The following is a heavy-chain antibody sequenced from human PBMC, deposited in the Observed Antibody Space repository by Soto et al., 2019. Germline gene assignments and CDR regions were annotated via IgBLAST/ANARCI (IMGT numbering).Heavy chain of an antibody. V-gene: IGHV3-48*02. Sequence: EVQLVESGGGLVQPGGSLSLSCEASGFTFSSYSMNWVRQAPGRGLEWVSYISSSSSTIYYADSVKGRFTISRDNAKNSLYLQMNSLRDEDTAVYYCARVGYDFWSGPPEPNYWGQGTLVTVSS. D-gene: IGHD3-3*01. CDR2: ISSSSSTI. CDR1: GFTFSSYS. J-gene: IGHJ4*02. CDR3: ARVGYDFWSGPPEPNY.